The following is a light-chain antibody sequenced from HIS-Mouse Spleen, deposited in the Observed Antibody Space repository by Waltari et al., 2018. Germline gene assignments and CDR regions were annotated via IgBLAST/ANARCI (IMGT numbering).Light chain of an antibody. Sequence: DIVMTQSPLSLPVTPGEPASISCRSSQSLLHSNGYNYLDWYLQKPGQSPQLLIYLGSNRASGVPDRFSGSGPGTDFTLKISRVEAEDVGVYYCMQGIHLPITFGQGTRLEIK. J-gene: IGKJ5*01. V-gene: IGKV2-28*01. CDR1: QSLLHSNGYNY. CDR2: LGS. CDR3: MQGIHLPIT.